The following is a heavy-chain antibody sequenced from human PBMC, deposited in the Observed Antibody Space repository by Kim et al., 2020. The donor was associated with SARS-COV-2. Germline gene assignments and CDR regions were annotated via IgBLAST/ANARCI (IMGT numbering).Heavy chain of an antibody. V-gene: IGHV3-30*18. D-gene: IGHD3-3*01. J-gene: IGHJ4*02. CDR1: GFTASGFTFSNHR. Sequence: GGSLRLSCAASGFTASGFTFSNHRMPWVRPAPCKGLEWGAIFSHDESSRYYADSVKGRFTIPRDNSQNIIYLEMNSLREEDAAVYYCAKEAGDFWGGFDYACDHGGQGTLVSVPS. CDR3: AKEAGDFWGGFDYACDH. CDR2: FSHDESSR.